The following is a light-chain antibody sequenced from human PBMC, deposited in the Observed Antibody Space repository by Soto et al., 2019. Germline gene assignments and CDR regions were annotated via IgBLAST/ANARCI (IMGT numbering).Light chain of an antibody. V-gene: IGLV1-40*01. Sequence: QLVLTQPPSVSGAPGQRVTISCTWSSSNIRAGYDVHWYQQLPGTAPKLLIYANTNRPSGVPDRFSGSKSGTSASLAITGLRAEDEADYYCQSYDNRVVFGGGTQLTVL. CDR2: ANT. J-gene: IGLJ3*02. CDR3: QSYDNRVV. CDR1: SSNIRAGYD.